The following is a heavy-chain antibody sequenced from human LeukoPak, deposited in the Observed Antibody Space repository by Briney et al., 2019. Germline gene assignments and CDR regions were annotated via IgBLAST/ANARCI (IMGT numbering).Heavy chain of an antibody. V-gene: IGHV1-2*02. D-gene: IGHD3-22*01. J-gene: IGHJ6*02. CDR3: AREVIVALSGYYYGMDV. CDR1: GYTFTGYY. Sequence: ASVKVSCKASGYTFTGYYMHWVRQAPGQGLEWMGWINPNSGGTNYAQKFQGRVTMTRDTSISTAYMELNRLRSDDTAVYYCAREVIVALSGYYYGMDVWGQGTTVTVSS. CDR2: INPNSGGT.